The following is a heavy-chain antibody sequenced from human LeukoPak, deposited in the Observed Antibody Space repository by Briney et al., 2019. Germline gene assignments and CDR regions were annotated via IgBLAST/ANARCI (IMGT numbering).Heavy chain of an antibody. CDR1: GFTFDRYT. Sequence: GGSLRLSCATSGFTFDRYTIHWVRQAPGKGLEWVSLAGWAGGTTYYSDSVRGRFTISRDSGKNSVYLQMNSLTTDDTAFYFCAKELDTVFFDYWGQGALVTVSS. V-gene: IGHV3-43*01. CDR2: AGWAGGTT. D-gene: IGHD2-2*03. J-gene: IGHJ4*02. CDR3: AKELDTVFFDY.